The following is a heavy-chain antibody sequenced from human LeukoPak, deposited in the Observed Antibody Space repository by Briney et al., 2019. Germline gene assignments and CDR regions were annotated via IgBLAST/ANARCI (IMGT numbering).Heavy chain of an antibody. V-gene: IGHV3-74*01. D-gene: IGHD3-10*01. J-gene: IGHJ3*02. CDR1: GFTFSSYW. CDR3: ARNIRRALDAFDI. Sequence: GGSLRLSCAASGFTFSSYWMHWVRQAPGKGLVWVSRTNTDGSSTSYADSVKGRFTISRDNAKNTLYLQMNSLRAEDTAVYYCARNIRRALDAFDIWGQGTMVTVSS. CDR2: TNTDGSST.